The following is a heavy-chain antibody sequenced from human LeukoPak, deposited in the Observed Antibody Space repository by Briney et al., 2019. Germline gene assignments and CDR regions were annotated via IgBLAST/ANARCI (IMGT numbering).Heavy chain of an antibody. V-gene: IGHV4-4*07. J-gene: IGHJ6*03. CDR1: GGSISNYY. CDR3: ARDRRTSMDV. Sequence: PSETLSLTCTVSGGSISNYYWGWIRQPAGKGLEWIGHIYSSGSTNYNPSLKSRVTMSVDTSKNQFSLKLSSVTAADTALYYCARDRRTSMDVWGKGTTVTVSS. CDR2: IYSSGST.